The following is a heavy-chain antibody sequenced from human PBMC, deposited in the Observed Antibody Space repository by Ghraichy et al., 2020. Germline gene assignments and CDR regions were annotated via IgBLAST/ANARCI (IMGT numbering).Heavy chain of an antibody. CDR2: IKQDESEK. Sequence: GGSLRLSCAASGFTFRSFWMTWVRQAPGKGLEWVANIKQDESEKYYVDSVKGRFTISRDNYKNLLSLQMNSLRAEDTAIYYCARDAGIGGYYKVDYWGKGTLVTVSS. D-gene: IGHD3-22*01. J-gene: IGHJ4*02. CDR1: GFTFRSFW. V-gene: IGHV3-7*03. CDR3: ARDAGIGGYYKVDY.